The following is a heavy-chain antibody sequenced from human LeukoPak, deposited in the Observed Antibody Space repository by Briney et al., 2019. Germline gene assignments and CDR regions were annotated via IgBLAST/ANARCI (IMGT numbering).Heavy chain of an antibody. V-gene: IGHV4-39*01. D-gene: IGHD1-26*01. J-gene: IGHJ3*02. Sequence: SETLSLTCTVSGGSISSSSYYWGWIRQPPGKGLEWIGSIYYSGSTYYNPSLKSRVTISVDTSKNQFSLKLSSVTAADTAVYYCARRGIVGAPPRAFDIWGQGTMVTVSS. CDR2: IYYSGST. CDR3: ARRGIVGAPPRAFDI. CDR1: GGSISSSSYY.